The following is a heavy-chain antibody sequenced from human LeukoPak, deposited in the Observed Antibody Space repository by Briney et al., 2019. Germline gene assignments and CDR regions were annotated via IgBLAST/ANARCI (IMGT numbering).Heavy chain of an antibody. CDR1: GFTFSSYA. V-gene: IGHV3-7*01. J-gene: IGHJ3*01. CDR2: IKQDESEK. CDR3: ARDLQCGGDCHYDAFDV. D-gene: IGHD2-21*02. Sequence: GGSLRLSCAASGFTFSSYAMSWVRQAPGKGLEWVASIKQDESEKYYVDSVKGRFTISRDNAKNSLYLQMNSLRAEDTAVYYCARDLQCGGDCHYDAFDVWGQGTMVTVSS.